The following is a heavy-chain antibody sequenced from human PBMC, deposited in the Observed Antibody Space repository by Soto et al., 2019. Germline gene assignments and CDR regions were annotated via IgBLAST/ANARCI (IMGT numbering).Heavy chain of an antibody. D-gene: IGHD5-12*01. Sequence: SSVKVSCKASGYTITGYYMHWVRQAPGQGLEWMGWINPTSGDTNYAQKFQGRATMTRDTSISTAYMELSRLRSDDPAVYYCAKDRGGVGYSGYAAQFYSFYAMDVWGQGTTVTVSS. CDR2: INPTSGDT. CDR1: GYTITGYY. CDR3: AKDRGGVGYSGYAAQFYSFYAMDV. V-gene: IGHV1-2*02. J-gene: IGHJ6*02.